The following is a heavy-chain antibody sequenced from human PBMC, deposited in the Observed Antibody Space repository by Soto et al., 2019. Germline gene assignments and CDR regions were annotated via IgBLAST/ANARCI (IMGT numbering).Heavy chain of an antibody. CDR2: ISRNGGST. D-gene: IGHD6-19*01. J-gene: IGHJ3*02. Sequence: GGSLRLSCAASGFTFSSYAMHWVRQAPGKGLEYVSAISRNGGSTYYASSVKGRFTISRDNSKNTLYLQMGSLRAEDMAVYYCARNAEEGQWLAYDPFDIWGQGTLVTVSS. V-gene: IGHV3-64*01. CDR3: ARNAEEGQWLAYDPFDI. CDR1: GFTFSSYA.